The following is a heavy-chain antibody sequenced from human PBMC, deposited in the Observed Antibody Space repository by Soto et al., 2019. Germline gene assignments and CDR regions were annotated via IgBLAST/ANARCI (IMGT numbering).Heavy chain of an antibody. J-gene: IGHJ5*02. CDR3: ARETDCSSTSCLSESNWFDP. CDR2: ISAYNGNT. CDR1: GYTFTSYG. V-gene: IGHV1-18*01. D-gene: IGHD2-2*01. Sequence: ASVKVSCKASGYTFTSYGISWVRQAPGQGLEWMGWISAYNGNTNYAQKLQGRVTMTTDTSTRTDYMELRSLRSDDTAVYYCARETDCSSTSCLSESNWFDPWGQGTLVTVSS.